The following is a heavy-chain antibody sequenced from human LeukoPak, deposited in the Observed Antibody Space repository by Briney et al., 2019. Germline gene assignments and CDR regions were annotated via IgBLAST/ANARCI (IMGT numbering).Heavy chain of an antibody. J-gene: IGHJ4*02. Sequence: SETLSLTCTVSGGSISSYYWSWIRQPPGKGLEWIGYTYYSGSTNYNPSLKSRVTISVDTSKNQFSLKLSSVTAADTAVYYCARVRLVEYSSSPYYFDYWGQGTLVTVSS. CDR2: TYYSGST. D-gene: IGHD6-13*01. CDR3: ARVRLVEYSSSPYYFDY. CDR1: GGSISSYY. V-gene: IGHV4-59*01.